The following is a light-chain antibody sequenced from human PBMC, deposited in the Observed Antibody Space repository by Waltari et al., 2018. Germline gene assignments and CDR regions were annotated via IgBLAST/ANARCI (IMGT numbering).Light chain of an antibody. V-gene: IGLV2-23*02. J-gene: IGLJ1*01. CDR2: EVS. CDR3: CSYAGHSTYV. CDR1: SSDVRHYNL. Sequence: QSALTQPASVSGSPGQSITIPRTGTSSDVRHYNLFSWYQQHPGKAPKLMIYEVSQRPSGVSNRFSGSKSGNTASLTISGLQPEDETDYYCCSYAGHSTYVFGTGTKVTVL.